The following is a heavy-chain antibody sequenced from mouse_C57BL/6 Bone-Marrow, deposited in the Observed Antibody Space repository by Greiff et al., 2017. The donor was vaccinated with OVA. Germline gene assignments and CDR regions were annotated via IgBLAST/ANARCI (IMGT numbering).Heavy chain of an antibody. Sequence: VQLQQSGAELVRPGASVKLSCTASGFNIKDYYMHWVKQRPEQGLEWIGRIDPEDGDTEYAPKFQGKATMTADTSYNTAYLQLSSLTSEDTAVYYCTALYYYGPWFAYWGQGTLVPVSA. D-gene: IGHD1-1*01. CDR3: TALYYYGPWFAY. J-gene: IGHJ3*01. CDR1: GFNIKDYY. CDR2: IDPEDGDT. V-gene: IGHV14-1*01.